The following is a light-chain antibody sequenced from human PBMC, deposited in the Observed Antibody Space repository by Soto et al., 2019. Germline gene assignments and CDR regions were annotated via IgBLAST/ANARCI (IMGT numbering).Light chain of an antibody. J-gene: IGKJ4*02. Sequence: EIVMTQSPATLSVSPGERPTLSCRASQSVRRSLAWYQQKPGQAPRLLIYDASTGATGIPARFSGSGSGTEFTLTISSLQSEDFAFYYCQQYNNWPLTFGGGTKVEIK. V-gene: IGKV3-15*01. CDR1: QSVRRS. CDR3: QQYNNWPLT. CDR2: DAS.